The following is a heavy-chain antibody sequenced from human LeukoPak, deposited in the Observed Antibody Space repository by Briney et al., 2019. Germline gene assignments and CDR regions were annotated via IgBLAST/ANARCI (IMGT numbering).Heavy chain of an antibody. CDR1: GFTVSTVY. CDR3: AREIGQLGGAFDI. V-gene: IGHV3-53*01. CDR2: IYGGPTA. Sequence: GGSLRLSCAASGFTVSTVYMTWVRQAPGKGLEWVSVIYGGPTAFYADSVKDRFTISRDYPKNTLNLQMNSLRAEDTAVYYCAREIGQLGGAFDIWGQGTMVTVSS. D-gene: IGHD7-27*01. J-gene: IGHJ3*02.